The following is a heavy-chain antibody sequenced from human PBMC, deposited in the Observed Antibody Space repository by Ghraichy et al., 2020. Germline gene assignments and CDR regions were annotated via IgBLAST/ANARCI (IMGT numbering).Heavy chain of an antibody. CDR2: IYYSGST. J-gene: IGHJ4*02. Sequence: SETLSLTCTVSGGSISSYYWSWIRQPPGKGLEWIGYIYYSGSTNYNPSLKSRVTISVDTSKNQFSLKLSSVTAADTAVYYCASGYHDPGLLDYWGQGTLVTVSS. CDR3: ASGYHDPGLLDY. D-gene: IGHD5-18*01. V-gene: IGHV4-59*01. CDR1: GGSISSYY.